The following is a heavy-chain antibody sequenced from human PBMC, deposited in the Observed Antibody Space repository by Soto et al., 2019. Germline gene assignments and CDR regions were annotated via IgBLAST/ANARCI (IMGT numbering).Heavy chain of an antibody. CDR3: ARGRYGDY. D-gene: IGHD1-1*01. V-gene: IGHV1-18*01. J-gene: IGHJ4*02. Sequence: QVHLVQSGAEVKKPGASVKVSCKGSGYAFTIYGITWVRQAPGQGLERMGWISAHNGNTNYAQKLQGRVTVTRDTSTRTAYMELRSLRSNDTAVYYCARGRYGDYWGQGALVTVSS. CDR2: ISAHNGNT. CDR1: GYAFTIYG.